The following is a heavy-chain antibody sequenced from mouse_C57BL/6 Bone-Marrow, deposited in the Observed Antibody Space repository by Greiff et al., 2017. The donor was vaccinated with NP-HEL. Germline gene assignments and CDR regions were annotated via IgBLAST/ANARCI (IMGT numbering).Heavy chain of an antibody. CDR1: GYTFTSYW. D-gene: IGHD2-5*01. V-gene: IGHV1-50*01. Sequence: QVHVKQPGAELVKPGASVKLSCKASGYTFTSYWMQWVKQRPGQGLEWIGEIDPSDSYTNYNQKFKGKATVTVDTSSSTAYMQLSSLTSEDSAVYYCARRVSNHWYFDVWGTGTTVTVSS. J-gene: IGHJ1*03. CDR2: IDPSDSYT. CDR3: ARRVSNHWYFDV.